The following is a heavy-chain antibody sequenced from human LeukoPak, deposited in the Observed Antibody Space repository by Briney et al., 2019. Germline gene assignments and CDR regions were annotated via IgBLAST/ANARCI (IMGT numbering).Heavy chain of an antibody. Sequence: KPSETLSLTCTVSGGSTSSYYWSWIRQPPGKGLEWIGYIYYSGSTNYNPSLKSRVTISVDTSKNQFSLKLSSVTAADTAVYYCARGYVRPDYWGQGTLVTVSS. D-gene: IGHD5-12*01. J-gene: IGHJ4*02. CDR1: GGSTSSYY. CDR3: ARGYVRPDY. CDR2: IYYSGST. V-gene: IGHV4-59*01.